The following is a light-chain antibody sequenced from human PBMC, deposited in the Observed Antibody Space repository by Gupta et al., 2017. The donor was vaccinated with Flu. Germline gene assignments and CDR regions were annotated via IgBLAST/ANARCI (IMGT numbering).Light chain of an antibody. J-gene: IGKJ1*01. CDR3: LQTYRTLWT. V-gene: IGKV1-39*01. CDR2: AAS. Sequence: DIQMTQSPSSLSASVGDRVTITCRASQNIGNYLNWYHQKPGKAPNLLIYAASSLETGVPSRFSGSGSVTDFTLTISSVQPEDFATYYCLQTYRTLWTFGQGTKVEIK. CDR1: QNIGNY.